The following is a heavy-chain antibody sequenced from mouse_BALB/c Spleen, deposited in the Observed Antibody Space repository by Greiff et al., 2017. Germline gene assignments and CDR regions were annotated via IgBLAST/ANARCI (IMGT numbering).Heavy chain of an antibody. CDR1: GYAFTNYL. J-gene: IGHJ3*01. V-gene: IGHV1-54*01. CDR2: INPGSGGT. CDR3: ARRDYGSSPFAY. Sequence: VQLQQSGAELVRPGTSVKVSCKASGYAFTNYLIEWVKQRPGQGLEWIGVINPGSGGTNYNEKFKGKATLTADKSSSTAYMQLSSLTSDDSAVYFCARRDYGSSPFAYWGQGTLVTVSA. D-gene: IGHD1-1*01.